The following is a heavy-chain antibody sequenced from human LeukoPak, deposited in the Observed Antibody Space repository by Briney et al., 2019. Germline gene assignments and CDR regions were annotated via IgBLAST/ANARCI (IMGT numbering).Heavy chain of an antibody. CDR1: GFTLSKYW. CDR3: ASPDYYGSGDEGLDY. D-gene: IGHD3-10*01. V-gene: IGHV3-30-3*01. Sequence: PGGSLRLSCAASGFTLSKYWMSWVRQAPGKGLEWVAVISYDGSNKYYADSVKGRFTISRDNSKNTLYLQMNSLRAEDTAVYYCASPDYYGSGDEGLDYWGQGTLVTVSS. CDR2: ISYDGSNK. J-gene: IGHJ4*02.